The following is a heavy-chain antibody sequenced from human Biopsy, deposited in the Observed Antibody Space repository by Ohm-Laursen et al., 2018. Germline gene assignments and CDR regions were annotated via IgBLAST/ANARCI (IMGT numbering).Heavy chain of an antibody. CDR2: ITNTGRTV. CDR1: GFIFSDYK. J-gene: IGHJ6*02. V-gene: IGHV3-11*01. Sequence: SLRLSCSASGFIFSDYKMNWVRQPPGKGLEWVSFITNTGRTVYADSVKGRFTISRDNADNSLHLQMKSLRAEDTAVYYCARELGNGMDVWGQGTPVTVSS. CDR3: ARELGNGMDV.